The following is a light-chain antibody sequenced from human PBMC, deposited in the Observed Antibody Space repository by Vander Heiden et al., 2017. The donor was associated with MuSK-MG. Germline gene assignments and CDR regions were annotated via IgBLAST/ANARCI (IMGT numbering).Light chain of an antibody. J-gene: IGLJ3*02. CDR2: DVS. CDR1: SSDVGGYNY. Sequence: QSALTQPASVSGSPGQSITLSCTGTSSDVGGYNYCSWYQQHPGHAPKLMMFDVSNRPSGVSNRGSASKSGNTAYPNISGLHAEDDADEYCSYSTRSTTVVFGGGTRLTVL. CDR3: SYSTRSTTVV. V-gene: IGLV2-14*03.